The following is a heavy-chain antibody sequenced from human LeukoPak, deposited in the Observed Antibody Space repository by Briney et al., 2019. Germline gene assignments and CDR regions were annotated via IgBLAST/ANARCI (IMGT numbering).Heavy chain of an antibody. Sequence: PGGSLRLSCAASGFTFSTYAMTWVRQAPGKGLEWVSLISRGDDVTYYADSVKGRFTISRDSSKNTLYLQMHSLRAEDTAVYYCAARPGEVAVPYDYWGQGTLVPVSS. CDR1: GFTFSTYA. CDR2: ISRGDDVT. V-gene: IGHV3-23*01. CDR3: AARPGEVAVPYDY. J-gene: IGHJ4*02. D-gene: IGHD2-15*01.